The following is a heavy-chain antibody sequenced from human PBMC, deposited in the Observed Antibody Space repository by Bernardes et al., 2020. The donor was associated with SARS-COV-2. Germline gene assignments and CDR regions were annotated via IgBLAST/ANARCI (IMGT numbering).Heavy chain of an antibody. V-gene: IGHV1-24*01. J-gene: IGHJ5*02. CDR3: ATASPLQGLENNWFDP. CDR1: GYTLTELS. Sequence: ASVKVSCKVSGYTLTELSMHWVRQAPGKGLEWMGGFDPEDGETIYAQKFQGRVTMTEDTSTDTAYMELSSLRSEDTAVYYCATASPLQGLENNWFDPWAREPWSPSPQ. D-gene: IGHD3-3*01. CDR2: FDPEDGET.